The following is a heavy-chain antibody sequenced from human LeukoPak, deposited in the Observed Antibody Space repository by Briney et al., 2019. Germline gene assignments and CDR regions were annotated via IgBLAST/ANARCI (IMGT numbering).Heavy chain of an antibody. Sequence: GGSLRLSCAASGFTFSSYEMNWVRQAPGKGLDWIAYITSSGSTIYHADSVKGRFTLSRDNAKNSLYLQMNSLRAEDTAVYYCARVSSGSYFDYWGQGTLVTVSS. J-gene: IGHJ4*02. D-gene: IGHD1-26*01. CDR3: ARVSSGSYFDY. CDR1: GFTFSSYE. V-gene: IGHV3-48*03. CDR2: ITSSGSTI.